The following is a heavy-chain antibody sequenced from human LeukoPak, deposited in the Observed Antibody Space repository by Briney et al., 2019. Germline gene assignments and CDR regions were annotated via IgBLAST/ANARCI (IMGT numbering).Heavy chain of an antibody. CDR3: ASLWFGELFVDYYYYMDV. D-gene: IGHD3-10*01. J-gene: IGHJ6*03. CDR2: INHSGST. V-gene: IGHV4-34*01. CDR1: GGSFSGYY. Sequence: SETLSLTCAVYGGSFSGYYWSWIRQPPGKGLEWIGEINHSGSTNYNPSLKSRVTISVDTSKNQFSLKLSSVTAADTAVYYCASLWFGELFVDYYYYMDVWGKGTTVTISS.